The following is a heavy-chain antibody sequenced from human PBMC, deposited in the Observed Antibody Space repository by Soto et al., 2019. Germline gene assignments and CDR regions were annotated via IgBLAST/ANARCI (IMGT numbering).Heavy chain of an antibody. CDR1: GFTFSSYS. CDR2: ISSSSSTI. Sequence: EVQLVESGGGLVQPGGSLRLSCAASGFTFSSYSMNWVRQAPGKGLEWVSYISSSSSTIYYADSVKGRFTISRDNVXNSLYLQMNSLRDEDTAVYYCARELSTTVTDVFDYWGQGTLVTVSS. J-gene: IGHJ4*02. CDR3: ARELSTTVTDVFDY. D-gene: IGHD4-17*01. V-gene: IGHV3-48*02.